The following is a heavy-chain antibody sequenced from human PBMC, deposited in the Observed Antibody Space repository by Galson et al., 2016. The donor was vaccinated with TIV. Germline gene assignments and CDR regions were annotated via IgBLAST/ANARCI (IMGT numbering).Heavy chain of an antibody. CDR3: ARVGYGGNHMHY. Sequence: SVKVSCKASGYPFSGYWISWVRQAPGQGLEWMGWINTVTGNTDYAQKLQGRVTLTTDTSTSTAYMELRSLRSDDTAVYFCARVGYGGNHMHYWGQGTLVTVSS. V-gene: IGHV1-18*04. CDR2: INTVTGNT. D-gene: IGHD4-23*01. J-gene: IGHJ4*02. CDR1: GYPFSGYW.